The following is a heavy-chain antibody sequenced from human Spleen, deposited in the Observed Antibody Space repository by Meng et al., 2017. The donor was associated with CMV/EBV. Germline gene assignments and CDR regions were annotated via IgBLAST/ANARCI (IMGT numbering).Heavy chain of an antibody. CDR2: INPHSGGT. CDR1: TFTDSY. Sequence: TFTDSYIHWVRQAPGQGLEWMGWINPHSGGTDYAQKFQGRVTMTRDTSISTVYMEVSSLRSDDTAVYYCARAYYYGPGSYYNVCFDYWGQGTLVTVSS. J-gene: IGHJ4*02. V-gene: IGHV1-2*02. CDR3: ARAYYYGPGSYYNVCFDY. D-gene: IGHD3-10*01.